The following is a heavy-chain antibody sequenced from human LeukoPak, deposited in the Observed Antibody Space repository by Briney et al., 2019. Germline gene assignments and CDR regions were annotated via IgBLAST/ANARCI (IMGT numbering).Heavy chain of an antibody. J-gene: IGHJ6*03. D-gene: IGHD3-16*01. CDR3: ARREGYGYYYYMDV. Sequence: ASVKVSCKASGYTFTSYDINWVRQATGQGLEWMGWMNPNSGNTGYAQKFQGRVTMTRNTSISTAYMELGSLRSEDTAVYYCARREGYGYYYYMDVWGKGTTVTVSS. CDR2: MNPNSGNT. V-gene: IGHV1-8*01. CDR1: GYTFTSYD.